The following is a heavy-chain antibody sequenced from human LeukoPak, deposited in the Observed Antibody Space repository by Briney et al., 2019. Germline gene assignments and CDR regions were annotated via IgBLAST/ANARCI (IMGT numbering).Heavy chain of an antibody. D-gene: IGHD1-26*01. J-gene: IGHJ4*02. CDR2: INHSGST. CDR3: AALSGSYRPIDY. Sequence: PSETLSLTCAVYGGSFSGYYWSWIRQPPGKGLEWIGEINHSGSTNYNPSLKSRVTISVDTSKNQFSLKLSSVTAADTAVYSCAALSGSYRPIDYWGQGTLVTVSS. CDR1: GGSFSGYY. V-gene: IGHV4-34*01.